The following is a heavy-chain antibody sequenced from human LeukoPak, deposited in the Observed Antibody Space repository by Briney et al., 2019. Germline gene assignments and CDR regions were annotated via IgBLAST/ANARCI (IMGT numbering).Heavy chain of an antibody. J-gene: IGHJ6*02. V-gene: IGHV1-2*06. D-gene: IGHD2-2*01. CDR3: ARDGGYCSSGTVCYSRAEYYYYGMDV. CDR1: GYTFTSYG. Sequence: ASVKVSCKAPGYTFTSYGISWVRQAPGQGLERMGRINPNSGGTNYAQKFQGRVTMTRDTSISTVYMELSRLRSDDTAVYYCARDGGYCSSGTVCYSRAEYYYYGMDVWGQGTTVTVSS. CDR2: INPNSGGT.